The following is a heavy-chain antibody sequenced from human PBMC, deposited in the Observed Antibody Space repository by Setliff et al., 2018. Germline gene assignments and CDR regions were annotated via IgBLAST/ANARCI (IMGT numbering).Heavy chain of an antibody. CDR1: GYTFTGYY. Sequence: GASVKVSCKASGYTFTGYYMHWVRRAPGQGLEWMGWINPNSGGTNYAQKFQGRVTMTRDTSISTAYMELSRLRSDDTAVYYCAREIRVVVPAAPRYYGMDVWGQRTTVTVSS. D-gene: IGHD2-2*01. CDR2: INPNSGGT. J-gene: IGHJ6*02. CDR3: AREIRVVVPAAPRYYGMDV. V-gene: IGHV1-2*02.